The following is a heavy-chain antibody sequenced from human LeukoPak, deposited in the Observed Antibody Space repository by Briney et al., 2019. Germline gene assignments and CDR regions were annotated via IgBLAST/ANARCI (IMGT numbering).Heavy chain of an antibody. D-gene: IGHD6-13*01. CDR1: GGSISSYY. J-gene: IGHJ4*02. V-gene: IGHV4-4*07. CDR3: ARHDGEYSSSWWSFDY. Sequence: PSETLSLTCTVSGGSISSYYWSWIRQPTGKGLDWIGRIYTSGSTYYNPSLKSRVTISVDTSKNQFSLKLSSVTAADTAVYYCARHDGEYSSSWWSFDYWGQGTLVTVSS. CDR2: IYTSGST.